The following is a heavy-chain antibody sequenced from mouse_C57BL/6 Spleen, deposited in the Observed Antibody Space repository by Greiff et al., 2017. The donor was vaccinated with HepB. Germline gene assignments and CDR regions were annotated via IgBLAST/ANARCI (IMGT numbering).Heavy chain of an antibody. D-gene: IGHD2-1*01. CDR1: GYTFTSYW. J-gene: IGHJ4*01. CDR2: IHPNSGST. V-gene: IGHV1-64*01. Sequence: QVHVKQPGAELVKPGASVKLSCKASGYTFTSYWMHWVKQRPGQGLEWIGMIHPNSGSTNYNEKFKSKATLTVDKSSSTAYMQLSSLTSEDSAVYYCARDGNYEGYAMDYWGQGTSVTVSS. CDR3: ARDGNYEGYAMDY.